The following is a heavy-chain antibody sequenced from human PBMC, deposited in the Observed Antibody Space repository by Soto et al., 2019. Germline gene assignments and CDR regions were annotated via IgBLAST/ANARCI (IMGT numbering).Heavy chain of an antibody. Sequence: EVQLVESGGGLVKPGGSLRLSCADSGFTFSSYSMNWVRQAPGKGLEWVSSISSSSSYIYYADSVKGRFTISRDNAKNSLDLQMNSLGAEDTAVYYCARDQCGGDCSDYFDYWGQGTLVTVSS. V-gene: IGHV3-21*01. J-gene: IGHJ4*02. CDR3: ARDQCGGDCSDYFDY. D-gene: IGHD2-21*02. CDR1: GFTFSSYS. CDR2: ISSSSSYI.